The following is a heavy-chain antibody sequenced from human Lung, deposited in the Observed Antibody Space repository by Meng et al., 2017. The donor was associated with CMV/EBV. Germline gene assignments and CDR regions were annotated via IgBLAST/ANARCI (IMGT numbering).Heavy chain of an antibody. CDR2: IKQDGSEK. CDR1: GFTFSSYA. Sequence: GESLKISCAASGFTFSSYAMSWVRQAPGKGLEWVANIKQDGSEKYYVDSVKGRFTISRDNAKNSLYLQMNSLRAEDTAVYYCARVRYSKGMGYYYGMDVWGQGTTVTVSS. J-gene: IGHJ6*02. V-gene: IGHV3-7*01. CDR3: ARVRYSKGMGYYYGMDV. D-gene: IGHD3-16*02.